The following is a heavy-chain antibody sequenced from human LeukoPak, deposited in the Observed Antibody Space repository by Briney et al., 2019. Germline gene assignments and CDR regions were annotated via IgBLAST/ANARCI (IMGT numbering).Heavy chain of an antibody. CDR1: GGPISSYY. D-gene: IGHD3-10*01. CDR2: IYYSGST. Sequence: PSETLSFTCNAPGGPISSYYWSWIRKPPGKGLEWIGYIYYSGSTNYNPSLKSPVTISVDTSKNQFSLKLSSVTAADTAVYYCARVRRRITMVRGALFDPWGQGTLVTVSS. V-gene: IGHV4-59*12. J-gene: IGHJ5*02. CDR3: ARVRRRITMVRGALFDP.